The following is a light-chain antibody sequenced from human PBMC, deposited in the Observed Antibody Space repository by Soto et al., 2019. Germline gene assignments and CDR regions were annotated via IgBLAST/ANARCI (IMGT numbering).Light chain of an antibody. CDR2: GAS. CDR1: QGISTW. J-gene: IGKJ2*01. V-gene: IGKV1-12*01. CDR3: QQASSLPHT. Sequence: DIQMTQSPSSVSASVGDRVTLTCRASQGISTWLAWYQQKPGKVPKLLIYGASRLQTGVPSRFSGSGSGTDFTLTSSSLQPEDFATYYCQQASSLPHTCGQGTRVEIK.